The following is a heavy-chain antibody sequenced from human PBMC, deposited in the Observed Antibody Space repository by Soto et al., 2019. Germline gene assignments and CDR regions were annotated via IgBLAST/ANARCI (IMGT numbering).Heavy chain of an antibody. J-gene: IGHJ6*02. CDR2: INASGGST. CDR1: GYTFTSDY. V-gene: IGHV1-46*01. D-gene: IGHD4-4*01. CDR3: ASQVTTTWGYYYYGMDV. Sequence: ISCKASGYTFTSDYMHWVRQAPGQGLEWMGIINASGGSTSYAQKGQGRGTMTRDTSTSTFYMELSSLRSDDTAVYYCASQVTTTWGYYYYGMDVWGQGTTVTVSS.